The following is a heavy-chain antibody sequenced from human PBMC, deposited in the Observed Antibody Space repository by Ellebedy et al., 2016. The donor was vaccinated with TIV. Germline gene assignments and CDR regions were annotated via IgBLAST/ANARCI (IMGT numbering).Heavy chain of an antibody. CDR1: GFTFSSYW. CDR3: ASAARGSGAYESF. D-gene: IGHD5-12*01. Sequence: GESLKISCAASGFTFSSYWMSWVRQAPGKGLEWVANIKQDGTEKYYVDSVKGRFTISRDNSKNSLYLQMNSLRADDTALYYCASAARGSGAYESFWGQGTLVTVSS. CDR2: IKQDGTEK. V-gene: IGHV3-7*01. J-gene: IGHJ4*02.